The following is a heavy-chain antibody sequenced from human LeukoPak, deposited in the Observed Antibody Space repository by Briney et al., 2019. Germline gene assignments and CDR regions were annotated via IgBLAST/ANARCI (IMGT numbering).Heavy chain of an antibody. V-gene: IGHV3-21*01. Sequence: GGSLRLSCAASGFTFNSYSMNWVRQAPGKGLEWVSSISSSSSYIYYADSVKGRFTISTDNAKNSLYLQMNSLRAEDTAVYYCARVYCSSTSCRVGYYFCYWGQGTLVTVSS. CDR1: GFTFNSYS. CDR2: ISSSSSYI. J-gene: IGHJ4*02. D-gene: IGHD2-2*01. CDR3: ARVYCSSTSCRVGYYFCY.